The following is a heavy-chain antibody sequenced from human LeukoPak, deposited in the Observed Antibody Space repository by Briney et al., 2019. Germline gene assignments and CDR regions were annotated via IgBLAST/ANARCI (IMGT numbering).Heavy chain of an antibody. CDR2: IRYDGNNK. J-gene: IGHJ4*02. V-gene: IGHV3-30*02. CDR3: TTITVASHFDY. D-gene: IGHD6-19*01. Sequence: GGSLRLSCAASGFSFSSYDMYWVRQAPGKGLEWVAFIRYDGNNKYYADSVKGRFTISRDNSESTLYLQLNSLSAEDTAVYYCTTITVASHFDYWGPGTLVTVSS. CDR1: GFSFSSYD.